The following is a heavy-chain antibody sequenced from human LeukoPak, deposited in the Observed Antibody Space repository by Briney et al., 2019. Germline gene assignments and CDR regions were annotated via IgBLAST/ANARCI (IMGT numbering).Heavy chain of an antibody. CDR3: ARGTSISYSSTWYVVYYGINV. V-gene: IGHV4-34*01. J-gene: IGHJ6*02. D-gene: IGHD6-13*01. CDR2: INHSGST. CDR1: GGSFSGYY. Sequence: SETLSLTCAVYGGSFSGYYWSWIRQPPGKELEWIGEINHSGSTNYNPSLKSRVTISVDTSKNQFSLKLSSVTAADTAVYYCARGTSISYSSTWYVVYYGINVGGQGTTVTLPS.